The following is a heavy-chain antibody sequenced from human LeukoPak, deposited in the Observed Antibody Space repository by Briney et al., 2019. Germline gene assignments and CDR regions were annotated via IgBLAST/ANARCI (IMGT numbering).Heavy chain of an antibody. CDR3: ARERGYSGYDYFIDSPSDY. D-gene: IGHD5-12*01. Sequence: PGGSLRLSCAASGFTFSSYEMNWVRQAPGKGLEWVSYISSSGNTIYYGDSVKGRFTISRDNANNSLYLQMNSLRAEDTAVYYCARERGYSGYDYFIDSPSDYWGQGTLVTVSS. J-gene: IGHJ4*02. CDR2: ISSSGNTI. V-gene: IGHV3-48*03. CDR1: GFTFSSYE.